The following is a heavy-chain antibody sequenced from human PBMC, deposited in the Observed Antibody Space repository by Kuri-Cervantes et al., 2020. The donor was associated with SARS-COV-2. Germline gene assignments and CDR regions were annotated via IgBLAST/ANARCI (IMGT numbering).Heavy chain of an antibody. CDR1: GFTFSDYY. Sequence: GESLKISCAASGFTFSDYYMSWIRQAPGKGLEWVSYISSSSSYTNYADSVKGRFTISRDNAKNSLYLQMTSLRAEDTAVYYCARTTYGDYYWYGMDVWGQGTTVTVSS. V-gene: IGHV3-11*06. CDR2: ISSSSSYT. D-gene: IGHD4-17*01. CDR3: ARTTYGDYYWYGMDV. J-gene: IGHJ6*02.